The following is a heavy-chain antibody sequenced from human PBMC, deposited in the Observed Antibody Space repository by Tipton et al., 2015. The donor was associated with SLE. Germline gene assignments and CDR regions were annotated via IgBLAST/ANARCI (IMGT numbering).Heavy chain of an antibody. J-gene: IGHJ4*02. CDR1: GGSISNYY. Sequence: LRLSCTVSGGSISNYYWSWIRQPAGKGLEWIGRIYSTGTSNYNPSLKSRVTISVDTSKNQFSLKLRSVTAADTALYYCASYSALNYFFDFWGQGTLVTVSS. V-gene: IGHV4-4*07. CDR2: IYSTGTS. CDR3: ASYSALNYFFDF. D-gene: IGHD1-20*01.